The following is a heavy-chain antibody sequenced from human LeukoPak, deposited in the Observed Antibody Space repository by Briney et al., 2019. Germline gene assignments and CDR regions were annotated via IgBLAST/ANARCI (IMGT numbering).Heavy chain of an antibody. V-gene: IGHV3-15*01. J-gene: IGHJ4*02. CDR3: TKDIYGGLFDY. D-gene: IGHD4-23*01. Sequence: GGSLRLSCAASGFTFSNAWMSWVRQAPGKGLEWVGRIKSKTDGGTTDYAAPVKGRFTISRDDSKNTLYLQMNSLKTEDTAVYYCTKDIYGGLFDYWGQGTLVTVSS. CDR1: GFTFSNAW. CDR2: IKSKTDGGTT.